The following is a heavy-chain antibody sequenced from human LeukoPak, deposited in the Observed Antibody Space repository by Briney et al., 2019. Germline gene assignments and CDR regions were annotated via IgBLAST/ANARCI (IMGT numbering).Heavy chain of an antibody. CDR2: IHHSGST. CDR1: GGSISTYY. J-gene: IGHJ3*02. D-gene: IGHD6-13*01. CDR3: ARGQQLANAFDI. Sequence: PSETLSLTCSVSGGSISTYYWTWIRQPPGKTLEWIGYIHHSGSTKYNPSLKSRVTMSVDTAKNQFSLKLSSVTAADTAVYYCARGQQLANAFDIWGQGTMVTVSS. V-gene: IGHV4-59*12.